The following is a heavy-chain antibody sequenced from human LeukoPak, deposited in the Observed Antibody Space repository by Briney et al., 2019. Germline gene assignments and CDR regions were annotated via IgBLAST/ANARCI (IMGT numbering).Heavy chain of an antibody. CDR1: GFTVSSNY. J-gene: IGHJ4*02. CDR2: IYSGGST. V-gene: IGHV3-53*01. D-gene: IGHD3-3*01. CDR3: ARDERSGPTRY. Sequence: PGGSLRLSCAASGFTVSSNYMSWVRQAPGKGLEWVSVIYSGGSTYYADSVKGRFTISRDNSKNTLYLQMNSLRAEDTAVYYCARDERSGPTRYWGQGTLVTISS.